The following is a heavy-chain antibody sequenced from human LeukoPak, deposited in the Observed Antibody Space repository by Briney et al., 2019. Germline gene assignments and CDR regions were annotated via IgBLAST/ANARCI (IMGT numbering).Heavy chain of an antibody. V-gene: IGHV4-34*01. CDR1: GGSFSGYY. CDR3: ARGSRRRYYFDY. CDR2: INHSGST. Sequence: SETLSLTCAVYGGSFSGYYWSWIRQPPGKGLEWIGEINHSGSTNYNPSLKSRVTISVDTSKNQFSLKLSSVTAEDTAVYYCARGSRRRYYFDYWGQGTLVTVSS. J-gene: IGHJ4*02. D-gene: IGHD5-24*01.